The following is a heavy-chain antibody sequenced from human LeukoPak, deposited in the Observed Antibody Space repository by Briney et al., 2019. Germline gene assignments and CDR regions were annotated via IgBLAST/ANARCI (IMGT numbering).Heavy chain of an antibody. CDR2: ITGTSDST. J-gene: IGHJ4*02. D-gene: IGHD6-6*01. V-gene: IGHV3-23*01. CDR3: AKGSAAARPYYFDY. CDR1: GFSFSSYV. Sequence: GGSLRLSCAASGFSFSSYVMSWVRQAQGKGLEWVSAITGTSDSTYYADSMKGRFTISRDNSKNTLFLQVHSLRAEDTAVYYCAKGSAAARPYYFDYWGQGILVTVS.